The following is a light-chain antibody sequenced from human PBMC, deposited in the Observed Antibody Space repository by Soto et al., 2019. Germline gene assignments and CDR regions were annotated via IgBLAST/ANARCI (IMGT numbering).Light chain of an antibody. J-gene: IGLJ2*01. CDR2: EVS. CDR3: SSYTTSSTPV. CDR1: SSDVGSYNR. Sequence: QSALTQPPSVSGSPGQSVTISCTGTSSDVGSYNRVSWYQQPPGTAPKLIIYEVSNRPSGVPDRFSGSKSGNTASLTISGLQAEDEADYYCSSYTTSSTPVFGGGTKLTVL. V-gene: IGLV2-18*02.